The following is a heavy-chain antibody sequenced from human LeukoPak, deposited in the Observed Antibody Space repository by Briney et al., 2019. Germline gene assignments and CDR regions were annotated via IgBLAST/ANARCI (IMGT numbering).Heavy chain of an antibody. Sequence: PGRSPRLSCAASGFTFSDYAVHWVRQAPGKGLEWMAIISHDGNNKYYADSVRGRLTISRDNSQSTVYVQMDSLRAEDTAMYYCARGRFGYSYGSGFDYWGQGTLVTVSS. J-gene: IGHJ4*02. CDR1: GFTFSDYA. CDR2: ISHDGNNK. D-gene: IGHD5-18*01. V-gene: IGHV3-30*04. CDR3: ARGRFGYSYGSGFDY.